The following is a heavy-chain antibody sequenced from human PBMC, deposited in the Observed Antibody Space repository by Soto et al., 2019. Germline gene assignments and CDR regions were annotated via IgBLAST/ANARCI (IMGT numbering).Heavy chain of an antibody. V-gene: IGHV3-30-3*01. CDR1: GFTFSSYA. CDR3: ARAGRNGGAHAFDI. D-gene: IGHD3-16*01. CDR2: ISYDGGNK. Sequence: GGSLRLSCAASGFTFSSYAMHWVRQAPGKGLEWVAVISYDGGNKYYADSVKGRFTISRDNAKNSLYLQMNSLRAEDTAVYYCARAGRNGGAHAFDIWGQGTMVTVSS. J-gene: IGHJ3*02.